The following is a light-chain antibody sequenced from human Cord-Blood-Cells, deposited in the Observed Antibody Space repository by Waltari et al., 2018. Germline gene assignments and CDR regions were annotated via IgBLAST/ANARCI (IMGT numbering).Light chain of an antibody. CDR3: QVWDSSSDNWV. Sequence: SYVLTQPPSVSVAPGKTARITCGGNNIGSKSVHWYQQKPGQAPVRVIYYDSDRPAGIPERFSGSNSGNTATLTISRVEAGDEADYYCQVWDSSSDNWVFGGGTKLTVL. CDR1: NIGSKS. V-gene: IGLV3-21*04. J-gene: IGLJ3*02. CDR2: YDS.